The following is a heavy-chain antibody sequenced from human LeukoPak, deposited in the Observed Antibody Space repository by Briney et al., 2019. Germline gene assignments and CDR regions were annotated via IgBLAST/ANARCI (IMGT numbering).Heavy chain of an antibody. Sequence: ASVKVSCKASGYTFTSYYIHWVRQAPGQGLEWMGWIKTNTGDTNSAQKFQGRVTLTRDTSISAAYMELSNLRSDDTAVYYCARAGTESRWGLPRADYYYMDVWAKGTTVTVSS. V-gene: IGHV1-2*02. J-gene: IGHJ6*03. CDR2: IKTNTGDT. CDR1: GYTFTSYY. CDR3: ARAGTESRWGLPRADYYYMDV. D-gene: IGHD1-26*01.